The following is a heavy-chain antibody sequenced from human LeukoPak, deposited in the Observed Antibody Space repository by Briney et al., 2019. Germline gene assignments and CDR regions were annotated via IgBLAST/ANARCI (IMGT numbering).Heavy chain of an antibody. D-gene: IGHD4-17*01. CDR1: GHTFTGYY. J-gene: IGHJ4*02. V-gene: IGHV1-2*02. CDR2: INPNNGGT. Sequence: ASVKVSCKTSGHTFTGYYLHWVRQAPGQGLEWMGWINPNNGGTNYAQKFQGRVTMTRDTSISTAYMELSRLTSDDTAVYYCARDTGAVTTHFDYWGQGTLVTVSS. CDR3: ARDTGAVTTHFDY.